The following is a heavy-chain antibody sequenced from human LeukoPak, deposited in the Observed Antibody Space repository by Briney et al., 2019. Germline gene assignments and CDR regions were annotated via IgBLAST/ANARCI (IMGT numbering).Heavy chain of an antibody. D-gene: IGHD3-9*01. V-gene: IGHV3-33*01. CDR2: IWYDGSKT. J-gene: IGHJ4*02. CDR1: GFTFSNSG. CDR3: ARDALTGYLDH. Sequence: PGRSLRLSRAAYGFTFSNSGMRWASQDPGKGLQWVAVIWYDGSKTNYSDSVKALFTISINYSRNTLLLQMGSLIAEDTGVYYCARDALTGYLDHWGQGTLVTVSS.